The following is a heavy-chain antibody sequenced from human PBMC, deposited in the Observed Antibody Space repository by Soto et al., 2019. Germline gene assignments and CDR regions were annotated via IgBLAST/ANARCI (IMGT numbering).Heavy chain of an antibody. V-gene: IGHV4-4*02. CDR3: ARELTGSSPSYYYYGMDV. D-gene: IGHD1-26*01. J-gene: IGHJ6*02. Sequence: SSETLSLTCAVSGGSISSSNWWSWVRQPPGKGLEWIGEIYHSGSTNYNPSLKSRVTISVDKSKNQFSLKLSSVTAADTAVYYCARELTGSSPSYYYYGMDVWGQGTKVTVS. CDR2: IYHSGST. CDR1: GGSISSSNW.